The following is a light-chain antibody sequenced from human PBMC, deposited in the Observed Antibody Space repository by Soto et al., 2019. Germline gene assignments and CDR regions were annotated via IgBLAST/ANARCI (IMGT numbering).Light chain of an antibody. CDR2: SNN. CDR1: SSNIGGTNY. Sequence: QSALTPPPSASGTPGQKVFISCSGSSSNIGGTNYAYWYQQLPGAAPKLLMHSNNLRPSGVPERISGSKFGTAASLAISGLRSEDEAVYYCASWDDRLGAVIFGGGPKVTVL. V-gene: IGLV1-47*02. CDR3: ASWDDRLGAVI. J-gene: IGLJ2*01.